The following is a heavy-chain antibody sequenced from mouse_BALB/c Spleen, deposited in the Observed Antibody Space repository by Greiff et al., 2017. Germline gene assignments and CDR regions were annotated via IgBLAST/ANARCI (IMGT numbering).Heavy chain of an antibody. CDR1: GFTFSSYA. CDR3: ASCYNDSTWFAY. Sequence: EVKLVESGGGLVKPGGSLKLSCAASGFTFSSYAMPWVRQSPEKRLEWVAEISSGGSYTYYPDTVTGRFTISRDNAKNTLYLEMSSLRSEDTAMYYCASCYNDSTWFAYWGQGTLVTVSA. V-gene: IGHV5-9-4*01. CDR2: ISSGGSYT. J-gene: IGHJ3*01. D-gene: IGHD1-1*01.